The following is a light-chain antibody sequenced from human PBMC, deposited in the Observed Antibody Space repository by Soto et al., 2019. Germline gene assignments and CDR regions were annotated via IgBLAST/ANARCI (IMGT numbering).Light chain of an antibody. CDR1: SGHSNYA. CDR3: QTWGTGIQV. CDR2: VNSDGSH. V-gene: IGLV4-69*01. Sequence: QPVLTQSPSASASLGASVKLTCTLSSGHSNYAIAWHQQQPEKGPRYLMKVNSDGSHIKGDGIPDRFSGSSSGAERYLTISSLQSEDEADFYCQTWGTGIQVFGGGTKLTVL. J-gene: IGLJ2*01.